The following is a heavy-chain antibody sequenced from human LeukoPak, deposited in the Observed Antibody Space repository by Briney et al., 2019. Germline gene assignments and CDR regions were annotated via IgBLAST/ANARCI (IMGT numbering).Heavy chain of an antibody. CDR3: AXXGYCXSTSCRREXDAFDI. D-gene: IGHD2-2*01. V-gene: IGHV3-21*01. J-gene: IGHJ3*02. Sequence: GGSLRLSCAASGFTFSSYSMNWVRQAPGKGLEWVSSISSSSSYIYYADSVKGRFTISRDNAKNSLYLQMNSLRAEDTAVYYCAXXGYCXSTSCRREXDAFDIWGQGTMVTVSS. CDR1: GFTFSSYS. CDR2: ISSSSSYI.